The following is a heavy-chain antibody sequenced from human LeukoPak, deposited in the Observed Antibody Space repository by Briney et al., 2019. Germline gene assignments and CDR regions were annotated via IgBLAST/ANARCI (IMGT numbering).Heavy chain of an antibody. CDR1: GFTLSSYG. CDR3: AKGVPGGDYGYYYYYMDV. CDR2: IRYDGSNK. D-gene: IGHD4-17*01. V-gene: IGHV3-30*02. Sequence: GGSLRLSCAASGFTLSSYGMHWVRQAPGKGLEWVAFIRYDGSNKYYADSVKGRFTISRDNSKNTLYLQMNSLRAEDTAVYYCAKGVPGGDYGYYYYYMDVWGKGTTVTISS. J-gene: IGHJ6*03.